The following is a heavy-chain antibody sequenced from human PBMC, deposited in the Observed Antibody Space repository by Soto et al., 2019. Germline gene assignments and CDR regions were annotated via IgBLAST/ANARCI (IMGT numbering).Heavy chain of an antibody. J-gene: IGHJ3*01. Sequence: QVQLVQSGAAGRKPGSSVKVSCKASGGTFTKYAITWVRQAPRQGLEWMGGIVPLPGTTNYAQKFRGRVTISADESTSKAYLELSSLRSEDTAVYYCASGVGGLGGSSGWPDYAFDVWGQGTMVIVSS. CDR3: ASGVGGLGGSSGWPDYAFDV. D-gene: IGHD6-19*01. CDR1: GGTFTKYA. CDR2: IVPLPGTT. V-gene: IGHV1-69*01.